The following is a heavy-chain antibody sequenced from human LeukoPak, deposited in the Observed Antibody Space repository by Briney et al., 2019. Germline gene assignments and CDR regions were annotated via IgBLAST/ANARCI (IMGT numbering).Heavy chain of an antibody. D-gene: IGHD6-19*01. V-gene: IGHV3-15*06. CDR1: GFTLSSYS. CDR3: TTSSSPDY. J-gene: IGHJ4*02. Sequence: GGSLRLSCAASGFTLSSYSMNWVRQAPGKGLEWVGRIKIKTDGGTTNYAAPVKGRFTISRDDSKNTLYLQMNSLKTEDTAVYYCTTSSSPDYWGQGTLVTVSS. CDR2: IKIKTDGGTT.